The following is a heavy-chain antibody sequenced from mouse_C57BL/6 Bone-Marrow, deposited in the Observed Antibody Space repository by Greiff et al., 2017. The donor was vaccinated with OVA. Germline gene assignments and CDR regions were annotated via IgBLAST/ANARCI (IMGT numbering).Heavy chain of an antibody. CDR2: IYPGDGDT. CDR3: ARGRRLYYFDY. D-gene: IGHD1-1*01. Sequence: VQLQQSGAELVKPGASVKISCKASGYAFSSSWMNWVKQRPGKGLEWIGRIYPGDGDTNYNGKFKGKATLTADKSSSTAYMQLSSLTSEDSAVYFCARGRRLYYFDYWGQGTTLTVSS. J-gene: IGHJ2*01. V-gene: IGHV1-82*01. CDR1: GYAFSSSW.